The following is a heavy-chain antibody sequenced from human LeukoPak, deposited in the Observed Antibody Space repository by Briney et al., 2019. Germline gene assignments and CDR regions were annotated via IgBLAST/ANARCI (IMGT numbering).Heavy chain of an antibody. CDR1: GGSISSYY. D-gene: IGHD6-13*01. CDR3: ARDSSSWYRQFDY. V-gene: IGHV4-59*12. Sequence: SEALSLTCTVSGGSISSYYWSWIRQPPGKGLEWIGYIHYSGSTNYNPSLKSRVTMSVDTSKNQFSLKLSSVTAADTAVYYCARDSSSWYRQFDYWGQGTLVTVSS. J-gene: IGHJ4*02. CDR2: IHYSGST.